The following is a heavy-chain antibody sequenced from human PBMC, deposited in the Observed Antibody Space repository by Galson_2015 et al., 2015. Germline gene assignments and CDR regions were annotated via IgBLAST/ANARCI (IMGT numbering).Heavy chain of an antibody. D-gene: IGHD3-22*01. Sequence: ETLSLTCTVSGGSISSSSYYWGWIRQPPGKGLEWIGSIYYSGSTYYNPSLKSRVTISVDTSKNQFSLKLSSVTAADTAVYYCARLSGVNYYDSSGYYNWADDAFDIWGQGPMVTVSS. CDR2: IYYSGST. CDR1: GGSISSSSYY. V-gene: IGHV4-39*01. J-gene: IGHJ3*02. CDR3: ARLSGVNYYDSSGYYNWADDAFDI.